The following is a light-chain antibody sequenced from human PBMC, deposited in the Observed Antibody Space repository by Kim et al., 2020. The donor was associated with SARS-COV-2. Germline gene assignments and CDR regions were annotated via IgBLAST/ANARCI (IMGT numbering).Light chain of an antibody. Sequence: EIVLTQSPATLSLSPGERATLPCRASQSVTGRVSWYQQRPGQAPRLLIYDTSNRATGIPARFSGSGSGTDFTLTISSLEPEDFAVYYCQQRRSWPLTFGGGTKVAIK. CDR1: QSVTGR. CDR3: QQRRSWPLT. CDR2: DTS. V-gene: IGKV3-11*01. J-gene: IGKJ4*01.